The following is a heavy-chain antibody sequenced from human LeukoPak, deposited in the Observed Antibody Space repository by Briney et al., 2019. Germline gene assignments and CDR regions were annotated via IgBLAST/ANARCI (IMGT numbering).Heavy chain of an antibody. Sequence: PSETLSLTCTVSGGSMSSYYWSWIRQPPGKGLEWIGYIYYGGSTKYNPSLKSRVTISVDTSKNQFSLKLSSVTAADTAVYYCARGARAGYNLEPFDYWGQGTLVTVSS. D-gene: IGHD5-24*01. CDR1: GGSMSSYY. V-gene: IGHV4-59*08. CDR2: IYYGGST. J-gene: IGHJ4*02. CDR3: ARGARAGYNLEPFDY.